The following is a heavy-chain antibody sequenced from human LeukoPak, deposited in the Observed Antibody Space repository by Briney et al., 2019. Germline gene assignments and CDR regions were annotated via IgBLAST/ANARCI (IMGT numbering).Heavy chain of an antibody. Sequence: GGSLRLSCAASGFTFSSYEMNWVRQAPGKGLEWVSYISSSGSTIYYADSVKGRFTISRDNAKNSVYLQMNSLRAEDTAVYFCARDQPLTVSTWGYFYYYMDVWGRGTTVTVSS. CDR2: ISSSGSTI. V-gene: IGHV3-48*03. CDR3: ARDQPLTVSTWGYFYYYMDV. J-gene: IGHJ6*03. D-gene: IGHD4-17*01. CDR1: GFTFSSYE.